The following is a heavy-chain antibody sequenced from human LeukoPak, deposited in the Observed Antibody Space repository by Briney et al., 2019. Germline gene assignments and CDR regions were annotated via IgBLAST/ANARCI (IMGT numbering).Heavy chain of an antibody. J-gene: IGHJ3*02. CDR2: IYSDNT. D-gene: IGHD2-2*01. V-gene: IGHV3-66*01. CDR1: GFTVSSNS. CDR3: ASRQPSGSCSSTSCRRAFDI. Sequence: GGSLRLSCTVSGFTVSSNSMSWVRQAPGKGLEWVSFIYSDNTHYSDSVKGRFTISRDNSKNTLYLQMNSLRAEDTAVYYCASRQPSGSCSSTSCRRAFDIWGQGTMVTVSS.